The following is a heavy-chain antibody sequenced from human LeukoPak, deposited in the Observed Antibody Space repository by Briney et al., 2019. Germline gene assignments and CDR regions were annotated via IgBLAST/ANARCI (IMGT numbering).Heavy chain of an antibody. Sequence: PGGSLRLSCAASGFTFSSYSMNWVRQAPGKGLEWVSSISSSSSYIYYADSVKGRFTISIDNAKNSLYLQMNSLRAEDTAVYYCASPLLGGMDVWGKGTTVTVSS. D-gene: IGHD3-16*01. V-gene: IGHV3-21*01. J-gene: IGHJ6*04. CDR1: GFTFSSYS. CDR3: ASPLLGGMDV. CDR2: ISSSSSYI.